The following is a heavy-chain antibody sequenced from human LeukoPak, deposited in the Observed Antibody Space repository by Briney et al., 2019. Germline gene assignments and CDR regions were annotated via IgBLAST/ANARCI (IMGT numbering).Heavy chain of an antibody. Sequence: SETLSLTCAVYGVSFSGYYWSWIRQPPGKGPEWIGEINHSGSTNYNPSLKSRVTISVDTSKNQFSLKLSSVTAADTAVYYCARGPLGQLVLWGQGTLVTVSS. J-gene: IGHJ4*02. CDR2: INHSGST. CDR3: ARGPLGQLVL. V-gene: IGHV4-34*01. D-gene: IGHD6-13*01. CDR1: GVSFSGYY.